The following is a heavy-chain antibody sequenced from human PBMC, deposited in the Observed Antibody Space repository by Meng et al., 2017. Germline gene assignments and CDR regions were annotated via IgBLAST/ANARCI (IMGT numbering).Heavy chain of an antibody. CDR3: ARDGPGYSRGKYGMDV. D-gene: IGHD1-26*01. Sequence: ETLSLTCTVSGGSISSSSYYWGWIRQPPGKGLEWVSSISSSSSYIYYADSVKGRFTISRDNAKNSLYLQMNSLRAEDTAVYYCARDGPGYSRGKYGMDVWGQGTTVTVSS. V-gene: IGHV3-21*01. J-gene: IGHJ6*02. CDR1: GGSISSSS. CDR2: ISSSSSYI.